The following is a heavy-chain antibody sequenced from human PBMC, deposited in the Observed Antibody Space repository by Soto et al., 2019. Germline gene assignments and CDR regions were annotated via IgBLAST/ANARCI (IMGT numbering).Heavy chain of an antibody. CDR2: XXXXXXX. CDR3: STRAYDTNGYYRFDP. CDR1: GGSFSGHS. D-gene: IGHD3-22*01. J-gene: IGHJ5*01. Sequence: SETLSLTCAVYGGSFSGHSWTWIRQSPGKGLEWXXXXXXXXXXXXXPSLKSRVTISLDTSKNQFSLTLSAVTAADTAMYYCSTRAYDTNGYYRFDPWGQGTLVTVSS. V-gene: IGHV4-34*01.